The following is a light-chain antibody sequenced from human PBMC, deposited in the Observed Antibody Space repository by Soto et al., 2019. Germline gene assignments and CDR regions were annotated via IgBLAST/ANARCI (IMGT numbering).Light chain of an antibody. CDR2: GAS. J-gene: IGKJ5*01. Sequence: EIVMSQSPATLSVSPAERPTLSCRASQSVSSNLAWYQQKPGQAPRLLIYGASTRATGFPPRFSGSGSGTEFTLTISSLQSEDFAVYYCQHYHDWPLTFGQGTLLEI. V-gene: IGKV3-15*01. CDR1: QSVSSN. CDR3: QHYHDWPLT.